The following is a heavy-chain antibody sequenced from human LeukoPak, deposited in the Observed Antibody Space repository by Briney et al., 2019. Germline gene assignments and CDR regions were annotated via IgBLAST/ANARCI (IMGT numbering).Heavy chain of an antibody. V-gene: IGHV3-53*01. CDR2: IYSGGNT. CDR3: ARRAGEYSHPYDY. CDR1: GFTVSSNS. Sequence: GGSLRLSCTVSGFTVSSNSMSWVRQAPGKGLEWVSFIYSGGNTHYSDSVKGRFTISRDNSKNTLYLQMNSLRADDTAVFYCARRAGEYSHPYDYWGQGTLVTVSS. D-gene: IGHD4-17*01. J-gene: IGHJ4*02.